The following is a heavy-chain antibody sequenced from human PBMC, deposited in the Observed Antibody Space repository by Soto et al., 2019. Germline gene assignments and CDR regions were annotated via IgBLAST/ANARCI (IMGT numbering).Heavy chain of an antibody. CDR1: GFTFSSYA. D-gene: IGHD5-12*01. CDR2: ISGSGGST. V-gene: IGHV3-23*01. Sequence: GGSLRLSCAASGFTFSSYAMSWVRQAPGKGLEWVSAISGSGGSTYYADSVKGRFTISRDNSKNTLYLQMNSLRAEDTAVYYCAKGTLRGYSGYDLSGWYFDYWGQGTLVTVSS. CDR3: AKGTLRGYSGYDLSGWYFDY. J-gene: IGHJ4*02.